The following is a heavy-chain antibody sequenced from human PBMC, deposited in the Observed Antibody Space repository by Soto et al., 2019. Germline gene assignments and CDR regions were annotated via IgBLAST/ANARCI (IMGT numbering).Heavy chain of an antibody. V-gene: IGHV1-18*04. CDR2: ISGYSGNA. Sequence: QVQVMQSGAEVKKPGDSVKVSCKTSGYIFSDYGINWVRQAPGQGLEWMGWISGYSGNANLAQKFQGRVTMTTDKSTRTAYMELRRLRSDDTAVYYWAKRTSGTTRGESDYWGQGTLVTVSS. CDR1: GYIFSDYG. J-gene: IGHJ4*02. D-gene: IGHD4-17*01. CDR3: AKRTSGTTRGESDY.